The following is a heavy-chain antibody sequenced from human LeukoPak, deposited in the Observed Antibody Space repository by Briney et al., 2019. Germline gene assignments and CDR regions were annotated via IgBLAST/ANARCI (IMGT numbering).Heavy chain of an antibody. CDR2: INPSGGST. CDR1: GGTFSSYA. J-gene: IGHJ4*02. CDR3: ARDLLGVTSDY. V-gene: IGHV1-46*01. Sequence: ASVKVSCKASGGTFSSYAISWVRQAPGQGLEWMGIINPSGGSTSYAQKFQGRVTMTRDTYTSTVYMELSSLRSEDTAVYYCARDLLGVTSDYWGQGTLVTVSS. D-gene: IGHD2-21*02.